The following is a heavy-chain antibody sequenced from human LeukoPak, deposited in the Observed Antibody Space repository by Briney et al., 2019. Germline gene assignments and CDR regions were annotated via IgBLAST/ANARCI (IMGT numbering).Heavy chain of an antibody. CDR3: ATGSGSGLFDY. D-gene: IGHD3-10*01. CDR1: GFTFSSYA. CDR2: ISSNGGST. Sequence: PGGSLRLSCAASGFTFSSYAMHWVRQAPGKGLEYVSAISSNGGSTYYANSVKGRFTISRDNSKNTLYLQMGSLRAEDMAVYYCATGSGSGLFDYWGQGTLLTVSS. J-gene: IGHJ4*02. V-gene: IGHV3-64*01.